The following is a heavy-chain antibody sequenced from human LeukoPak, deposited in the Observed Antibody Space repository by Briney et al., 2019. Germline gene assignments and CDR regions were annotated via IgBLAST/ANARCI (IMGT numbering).Heavy chain of an antibody. CDR1: GFTVSSTY. CDR3: ARSSVVAAVDY. V-gene: IGHV3-53*01. D-gene: IGHD2-2*01. J-gene: IGHJ4*02. Sequence: GGSLRLSCAASGFTVSSTYMTWVRHAPGKGLEWVSIIYSGGGTYYADSGKGRFTISRDNSKNTLYLQMNSLRAEDTAVYYCARSSVVAAVDYWGQGTLVTVSS. CDR2: IYSGGGT.